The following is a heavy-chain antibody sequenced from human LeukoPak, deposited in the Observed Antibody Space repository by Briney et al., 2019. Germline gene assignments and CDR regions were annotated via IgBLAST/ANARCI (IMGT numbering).Heavy chain of an antibody. V-gene: IGHV4-61*02. Sequence: KTSQTLSLTCTVSGGSISSGSYYWSWIRQPAGKGLEWIVRIYTSGSTNYNPSLKSRVTISVDTSKNQFSLKLSSVTAADTAVYYCARVPYDSSGYYYAAAFDIWGQGTMVTVSS. CDR2: IYTSGST. CDR1: GGSISSGSYY. D-gene: IGHD3-22*01. J-gene: IGHJ3*02. CDR3: ARVPYDSSGYYYAAAFDI.